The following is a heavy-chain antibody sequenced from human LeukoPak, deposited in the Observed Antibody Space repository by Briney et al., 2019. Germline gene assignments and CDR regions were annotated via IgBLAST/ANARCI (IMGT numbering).Heavy chain of an antibody. CDR1: GGSFSGYY. J-gene: IGHJ4*02. D-gene: IGHD1-26*01. CDR2: VSYDGLTK. V-gene: IGHV3-30*03. Sequence: LSLTCAVYGGSFSGYYWSWVRQSPGKGLEWLAVVSYDGLTKFYLDSVKGRLTVSRDNSKNTLYLQMSSLRVDDTAVYHCAREWVGGATGQVYFDYWGQGTLVTVSS. CDR3: AREWVGGATGQVYFDY.